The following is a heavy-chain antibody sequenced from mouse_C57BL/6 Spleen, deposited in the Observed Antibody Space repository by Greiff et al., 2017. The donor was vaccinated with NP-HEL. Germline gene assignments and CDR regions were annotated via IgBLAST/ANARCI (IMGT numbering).Heavy chain of an antibody. D-gene: IGHD1-1*01. V-gene: IGHV14-1*01. J-gene: IGHJ2*01. CDR2: IDPEDGDT. CDR1: GFNIKDYY. Sequence: VQLQQSGAELVRPGASVKLSCTASGFNIKDYYLHWVKQRPEQGLEWIGRIDPEDGDTAYAPKFQGKATMTADTSSNTAYLQLSSRTSEDTAVYYCTTPHGSRSFDYWGQGTTLTVSS. CDR3: TTPHGSRSFDY.